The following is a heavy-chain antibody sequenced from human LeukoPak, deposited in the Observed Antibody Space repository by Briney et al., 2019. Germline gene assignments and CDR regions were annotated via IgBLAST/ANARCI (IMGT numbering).Heavy chain of an antibody. J-gene: IGHJ4*02. CDR3: AKDGLLWFGELGDY. Sequence: GGSLRLSCAASGFTFSSYAMSWVRRAPGKGLEWVSAISGSGGSTYYADSVKGRFTISRDNSKNTLYLQMNSLRAEDTAVYYCAKDGLLWFGELGDYWGQGTLVTVSS. CDR1: GFTFSSYA. V-gene: IGHV3-23*01. CDR2: ISGSGGST. D-gene: IGHD3-10*01.